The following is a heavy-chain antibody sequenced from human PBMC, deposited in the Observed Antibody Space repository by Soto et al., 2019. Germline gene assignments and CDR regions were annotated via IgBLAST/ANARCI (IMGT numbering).Heavy chain of an antibody. J-gene: IGHJ5*02. CDR3: ARESGDWPLNWFDP. Sequence: GGSLRLSCAASGFNFSNHWMHWVRQRPAEGLVWVSRITSDGKSKAYAESVKGRFAISRDNAKNTLYLQMNGLTAEDTAVYYCARESGDWPLNWFDPWGKGTLVTVSS. CDR2: ITSDGKSK. CDR1: GFNFSNHW. D-gene: IGHD2-21*02. V-gene: IGHV3-74*01.